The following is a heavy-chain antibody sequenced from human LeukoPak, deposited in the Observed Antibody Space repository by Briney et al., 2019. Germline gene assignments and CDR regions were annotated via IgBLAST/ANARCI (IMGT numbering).Heavy chain of an antibody. J-gene: IGHJ4*02. CDR3: ARDASCGYDGIDY. CDR2: ISYDGSNK. V-gene: IGHV3-30*01. D-gene: IGHD5-12*01. CDR1: GFTFSSYA. Sequence: GGSLRLSCAASGFTFSSYAMHWVRQAPGKGLEWVAVISYDGSNKYYADSVKGRFTISRDNSKNTLYLQMNSLRAEDTAVYYCARDASCGYDGIDYWGQGTLVTVSS.